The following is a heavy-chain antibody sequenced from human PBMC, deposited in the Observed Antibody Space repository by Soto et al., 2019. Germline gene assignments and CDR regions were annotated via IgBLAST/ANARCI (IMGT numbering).Heavy chain of an antibody. Sequence: PGGSLRLSCAASGFTFSSYAMSWVRQAPGKGLEWVSAISGSGGSTYYADSVKGRFTISRDNSKNTLYLQMNSLRAEDTAVYYCAKGLVLHISKYYFDYWGQGTLVTVSS. V-gene: IGHV3-23*01. J-gene: IGHJ4*02. D-gene: IGHD3-10*01. CDR1: GFTFSSYA. CDR2: ISGSGGST. CDR3: AKGLVLHISKYYFDY.